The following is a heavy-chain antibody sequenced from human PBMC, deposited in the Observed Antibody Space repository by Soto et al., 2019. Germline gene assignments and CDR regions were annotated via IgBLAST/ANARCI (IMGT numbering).Heavy chain of an antibody. J-gene: IGHJ6*02. V-gene: IGHV4-34*01. CDR1: GGSFSGYY. Sequence: NPSATLSLTCSVYGGSFSGYYWSGIRQPPGKGLEWIGEINHSGSTNYNPSLKSRVTISVDTSKNQFSLKLSSVTAADTAVYSCARLSSGSHYYYYYGMDVWGQGTTVTASS. CDR3: ARLSSGSHYYYYYGMDV. CDR2: INHSGST. D-gene: IGHD6-19*01.